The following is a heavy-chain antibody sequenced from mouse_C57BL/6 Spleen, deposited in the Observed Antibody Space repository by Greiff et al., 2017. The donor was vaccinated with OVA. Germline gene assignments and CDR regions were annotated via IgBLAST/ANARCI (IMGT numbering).Heavy chain of an antibody. CDR3: ARSNWYFDV. CDR2: IDPSDSYT. CDR1: GYTFTSYW. Sequence: QVQLQQPGAELVRPGTSVKLSCKASGYTFTSYWMHWVKQRPGQGLEWIGVIDPSDSYTNYNQKFKGKATLTVDTSSSTAYMQLSSLTSEDSAVYYCARSNWYFDVWGTGTTVTVSS. V-gene: IGHV1-59*01. J-gene: IGHJ1*03.